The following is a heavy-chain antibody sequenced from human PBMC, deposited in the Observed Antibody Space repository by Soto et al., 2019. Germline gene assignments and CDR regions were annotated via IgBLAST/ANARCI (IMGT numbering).Heavy chain of an antibody. Sequence: VQLLESGGGLVQPGGSLRLSCAASGFTFSIYAMSWVRQAPGKGLEWVSSIGGGPDDTYYADPVKGRFIISRDNSKSTVSLQMNGLRAEDTAIYYCAKERMDHNSVWDPFDLWGQGTMVTISS. J-gene: IGHJ3*01. CDR1: GFTFSIYA. V-gene: IGHV3-23*01. D-gene: IGHD1-26*01. CDR3: AKERMDHNSVWDPFDL. CDR2: IGGGPDDT.